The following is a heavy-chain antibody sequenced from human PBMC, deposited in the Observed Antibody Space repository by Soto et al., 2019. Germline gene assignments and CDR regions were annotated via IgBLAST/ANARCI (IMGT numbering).Heavy chain of an antibody. J-gene: IGHJ4*02. CDR1: GGSISSSNW. CDR3: AGHTRIYYDSSGYVDY. V-gene: IGHV4-4*02. Sequence: SETLSLTCAVSGGSISSSNWWSWVRQPPGKGLEWIGEIYHSGSTNYNPSLKSRVTISVDKSKNQFSLKLSSVTAADTAVYYCAGHTRIYYDSSGYVDYWGQGTLVTVSS. D-gene: IGHD3-22*01. CDR2: IYHSGST.